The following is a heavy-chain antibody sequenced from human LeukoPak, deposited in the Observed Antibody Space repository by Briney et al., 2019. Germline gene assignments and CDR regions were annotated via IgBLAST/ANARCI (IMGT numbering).Heavy chain of an antibody. CDR2: INPNSGGT. V-gene: IGHV1-2*02. Sequence: GASVKVSCKTSGYTFTGYYMHWVRQAPGQGLEWMGWINPNSGGTNYAQKFQGRVTMTRDTSISTAYTELSRLSSDDTAVYYCARGYSYGFDSLDYWGQGTLVTVSS. D-gene: IGHD5-18*01. CDR1: GYTFTGYY. CDR3: ARGYSYGFDSLDY. J-gene: IGHJ4*02.